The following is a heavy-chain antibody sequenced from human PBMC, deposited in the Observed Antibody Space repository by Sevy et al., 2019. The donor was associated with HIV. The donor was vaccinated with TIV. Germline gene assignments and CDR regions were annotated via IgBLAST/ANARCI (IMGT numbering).Heavy chain of an antibody. CDR2: ISGSGGST. V-gene: IGHV3-23*01. CDR1: GFTFSSYA. Sequence: GGSLRLSCAASGFTFSSYAMSWVRQAPGKGLEWVSAISGSGGSTDYADSAKGRFTISRDNSKNTLYLQMNSLRAEDTAVYYCAKDHIMITFGGVIAFDYWGQGTLVTVSS. D-gene: IGHD3-16*02. J-gene: IGHJ4*02. CDR3: AKDHIMITFGGVIAFDY.